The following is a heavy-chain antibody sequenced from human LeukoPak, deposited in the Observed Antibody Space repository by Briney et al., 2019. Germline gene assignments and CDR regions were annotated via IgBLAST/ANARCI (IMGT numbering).Heavy chain of an antibody. J-gene: IGHJ4*02. D-gene: IGHD5-24*01. CDR1: GFTFSDYS. V-gene: IGHV3-21*01. CDR2: ISTTSTYI. CDR3: ARAILGMVIYSFDF. Sequence: GGSLRLSCAASGFTFSDYSMNWVRQAPGQGLEWVSSISTTSTYIYYADSVKGRFTISRDNAKNSLYLQMNSLRAEDTAVYYCARAILGMVIYSFDFWGKGTLLTVSS.